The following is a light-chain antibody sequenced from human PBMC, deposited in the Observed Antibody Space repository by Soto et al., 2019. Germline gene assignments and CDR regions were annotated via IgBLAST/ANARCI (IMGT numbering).Light chain of an antibody. V-gene: IGLV2-11*01. Sequence: QSALTQPRSVSGSPGQSVTISCTGTSSDVGGYNYVSWYQQHPGKAPKLMIYEVSKRPSGVPDRFSGSKSGNTASLTISGLQAEYEADYYCSSFTTSSTLVFGTGTKVTVL. J-gene: IGLJ1*01. CDR3: SSFTTSSTLV. CDR1: SSDVGGYNY. CDR2: EVS.